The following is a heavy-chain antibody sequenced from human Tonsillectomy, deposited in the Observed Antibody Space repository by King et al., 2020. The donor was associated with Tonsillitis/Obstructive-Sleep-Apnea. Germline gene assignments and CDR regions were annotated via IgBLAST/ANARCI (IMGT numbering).Heavy chain of an antibody. CDR3: ARGNLGYCSSTSCPPYYYYMDV. CDR2: IWYDGSNK. J-gene: IGHJ6*03. CDR1: GFTFSSYG. V-gene: IGHV3-33*01. D-gene: IGHD2-2*01. Sequence: VQLVESGGGVVQPGRSLRLSCAASGFTFSSYGMHWVRQAPGKGLEWVAGIWYDGSNKYYADSVKGRFTISRDNSTNTLYLQRNSLRAEDTAVCYCARGNLGYCSSTSCPPYYYYMDVWGKGTTVTVSS.